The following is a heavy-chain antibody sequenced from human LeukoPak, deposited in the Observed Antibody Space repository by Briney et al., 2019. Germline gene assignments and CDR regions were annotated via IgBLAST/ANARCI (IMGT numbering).Heavy chain of an antibody. CDR3: AAAIASGSYYNSYYYYYGMDV. V-gene: IGHV1-58*01. Sequence: GASVKVSCKASGFTFTSSAVQWVRQARGQRLELIGFIVVCNGNTNYAQKFQERVTITRDMSTSTAYMELSSLRSEDTAVYYCAAAIASGSYYNSYYYYYGMDVWGKGTTVTVSS. CDR1: GFTFTSSA. CDR2: IVVCNGNT. D-gene: IGHD3-10*01. J-gene: IGHJ6*04.